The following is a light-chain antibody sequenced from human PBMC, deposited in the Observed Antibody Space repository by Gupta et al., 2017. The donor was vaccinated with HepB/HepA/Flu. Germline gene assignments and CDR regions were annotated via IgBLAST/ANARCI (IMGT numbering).Light chain of an antibody. CDR2: DDY. CDR3: QVGDSDSDNVV. V-gene: IGLV3-21*02. Sequence: SYVLTQTPSVSVAPGQTALITCEGDNIGMKSVHWYQQKPGQAPVLVVYDDYDRPSGIPERLSGSHTGSAATLTINRVEAGDEADYYCQVGDSDSDNVVFGGGTKLTVL. CDR1: NIGMKS. J-gene: IGLJ3*02.